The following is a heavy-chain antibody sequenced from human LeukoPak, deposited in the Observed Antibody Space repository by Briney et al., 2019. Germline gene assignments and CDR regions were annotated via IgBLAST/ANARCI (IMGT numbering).Heavy chain of an antibody. CDR2: INSDGSST. CDR3: ALAGYRSSGLGV. V-gene: IGHV3-74*01. D-gene: IGHD6-13*01. Sequence: GGSLRLSCVASGFTSTTYWMHWVRQAPGKGLVWVSRINSDGSSTSYADSVKGRFPISRDNSKNTVYLQMNSLRAEDTALYYCALAGYRSSGLGVWGQGTLVTVSS. CDR1: GFTSTTYW. J-gene: IGHJ4*02.